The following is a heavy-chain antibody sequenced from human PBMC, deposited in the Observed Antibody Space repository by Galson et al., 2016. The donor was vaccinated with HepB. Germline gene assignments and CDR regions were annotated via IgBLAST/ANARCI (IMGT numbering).Heavy chain of an antibody. CDR2: ISAYTGYT. J-gene: IGHJ4*02. D-gene: IGHD1-7*01. V-gene: IGHV1-18*01. Sequence: SVKVSCKASGYTFTSYGISWVRQAPGQGLEWMGWISAYTGYTNYAQELQGRVTMTTDTSTSTAYMELRSLRSDDTAVYYCARERGNYHYFDYWGQGTLVTVSS. CDR1: GYTFTSYG. CDR3: ARERGNYHYFDY.